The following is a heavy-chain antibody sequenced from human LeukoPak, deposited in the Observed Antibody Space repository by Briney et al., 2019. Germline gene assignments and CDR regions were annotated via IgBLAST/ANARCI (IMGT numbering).Heavy chain of an antibody. D-gene: IGHD6-19*01. V-gene: IGHV3-30-3*01. CDR3: ARDKGSGTSYFDY. CDR1: GFFLISYA. CDR2: ISYDGSNQ. Sequence: PGMSLRLSCAASGFFLISYAMHWVRQAPGKGLEWVADISYDGSNQFYTDSVKGRFTISRDNTKSTVYLQMNTLRGEDTAVYFCARDKGSGTSYFDYWGEGGPGTVSS. J-gene: IGHJ4*02.